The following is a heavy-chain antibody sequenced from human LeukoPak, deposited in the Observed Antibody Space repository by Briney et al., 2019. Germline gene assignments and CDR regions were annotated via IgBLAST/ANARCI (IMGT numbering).Heavy chain of an antibody. J-gene: IGHJ3*02. V-gene: IGHV1-69*05. CDR1: GGTFSSYA. Sequence: SVKVSCKASGGTFSSYAISWVRQAPGQGLEWTGGIIPIFGTANYAQKFQGRVTITTDESTSTAYMELSSLRSEDTAVYYCARDIPLYDSSGSDAFDIWGQGTMVTVSS. CDR2: IIPIFGTA. CDR3: ARDIPLYDSSGSDAFDI. D-gene: IGHD3-22*01.